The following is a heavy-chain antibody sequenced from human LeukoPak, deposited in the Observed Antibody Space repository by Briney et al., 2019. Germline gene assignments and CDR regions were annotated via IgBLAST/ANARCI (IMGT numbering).Heavy chain of an antibody. Sequence: GGSLRLSCAASGFTVSSNYMSWVRQAPGKGLEWVSVIYSDSGGSTYYADSVKGRFTMSRDNSKTTLYLHMNSPRAEDTAVYYCARGFTHDYGDYFDYWGQGTLVTVSS. V-gene: IGHV3-66*01. CDR2: IYSDSGGST. D-gene: IGHD4-17*01. CDR1: GFTVSSNY. J-gene: IGHJ4*02. CDR3: ARGFTHDYGDYFDY.